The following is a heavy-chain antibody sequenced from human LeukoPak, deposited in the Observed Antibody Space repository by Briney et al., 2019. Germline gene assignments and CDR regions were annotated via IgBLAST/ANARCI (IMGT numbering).Heavy chain of an antibody. D-gene: IGHD3-10*01. V-gene: IGHV3-23*01. CDR2: ISGSGGST. CDR1: GFTFSSYA. Sequence: GGSLRLSCAASGFTFSSYAMSWVRQAPGKGLEWVSAISGSGGSTYYADSVKGRFTISRDNAKNSLYLQMNSLRAEDTAVYYCARADGGFGEFDYWGQGTLVTVSS. J-gene: IGHJ4*02. CDR3: ARADGGFGEFDY.